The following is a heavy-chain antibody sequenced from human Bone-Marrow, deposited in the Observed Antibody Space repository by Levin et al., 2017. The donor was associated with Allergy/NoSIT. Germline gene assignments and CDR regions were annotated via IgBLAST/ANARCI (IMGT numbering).Heavy chain of an antibody. Sequence: GGSLRLSCAASGFTFSSYAMSWVRQAPGKGLEWVSAISGSGGSTYYADSVKGRFTISRDNSKNTLYLQMNSLSAEDTAVYYSLVGDFWSGWPAYWGQGTLVTVSS. V-gene: IGHV3-23*01. CDR2: ISGSGGST. J-gene: IGHJ4*02. CDR1: GFTFSSYA. CDR3: LVGDFWSGWPAY. D-gene: IGHD3-3*01.